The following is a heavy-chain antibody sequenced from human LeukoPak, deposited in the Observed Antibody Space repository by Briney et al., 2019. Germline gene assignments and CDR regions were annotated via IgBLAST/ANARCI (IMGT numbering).Heavy chain of an antibody. J-gene: IGHJ4*02. D-gene: IGHD1-26*01. V-gene: IGHV4-34*01. Sequence: SETLSLTCAVYGGSFSGYYWTWIRQPPGKGLEWIGEINHSGSTNYNPSLRSRVTISVDTSKNQFSLTLSSVTAADTALYYCARLTDTGSYHYYFDSWGQGTLVTVSS. CDR1: GGSFSGYY. CDR3: ARLTDTGSYHYYFDS. CDR2: INHSGST.